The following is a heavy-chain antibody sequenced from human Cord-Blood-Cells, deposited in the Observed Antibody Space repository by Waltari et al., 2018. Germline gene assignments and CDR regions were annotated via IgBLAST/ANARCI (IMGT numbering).Heavy chain of an antibody. CDR1: GYPLTELS. CDR2: FDPEDGET. J-gene: IGHJ6*02. D-gene: IGHD2-2*01. CDR3: ATGVVVPAATTYYYYGMDV. V-gene: IGHV1-24*01. Sequence: QVQLVQSGAEVKKPGASVKVSCKVSGYPLTELSMHWVRQPPGKGLEWMGGFDPEDGETIYAQKFQGRVTMTEDTSTDTAYMELSSLRSEDTAVYYCATGVVVPAATTYYYYGMDVWGQGTTVTVSS.